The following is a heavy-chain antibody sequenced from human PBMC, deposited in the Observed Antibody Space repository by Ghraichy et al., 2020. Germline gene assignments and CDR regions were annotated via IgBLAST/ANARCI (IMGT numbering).Heavy chain of an antibody. CDR2: IYYSGST. D-gene: IGHD6-13*01. Sequence: SETLSLTCTVSGGSISSYYWSWIRQPPGKGLEWIGYIYYSGSTNYNPSLKSRVTISVDTSKNQFSLKLSSVTAADTAVYYCATSVGDSSSWGDYWGQGTLVTVSS. V-gene: IGHV4-59*01. CDR1: GGSISSYY. J-gene: IGHJ4*02. CDR3: ATSVGDSSSWGDY.